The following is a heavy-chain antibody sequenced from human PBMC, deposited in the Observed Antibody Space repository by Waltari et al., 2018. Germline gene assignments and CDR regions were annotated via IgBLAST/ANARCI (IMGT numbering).Heavy chain of an antibody. V-gene: IGHV4-38-2*01. Sequence: QLQLQESGPGLVKPSETLSLTCAVSGYSISSGYYWGWIRQPPGKGLEWIGSIYHSGSTYYNPALKSRVTISVDTSKNQFSLKLSSVTAADTAVYYCARHAHSSSWYPSYFDYWGQGTLVTVSS. D-gene: IGHD6-13*01. CDR2: IYHSGST. CDR3: ARHAHSSSWYPSYFDY. CDR1: GYSISSGYY. J-gene: IGHJ4*02.